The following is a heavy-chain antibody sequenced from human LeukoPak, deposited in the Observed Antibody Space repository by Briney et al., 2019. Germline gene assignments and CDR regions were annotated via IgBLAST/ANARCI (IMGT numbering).Heavy chain of an antibody. CDR3: ARDVYCSSTRCYPH. D-gene: IGHD2-2*01. CDR1: GGSISSGDYY. J-gene: IGHJ4*02. CDR2: IYYSGST. V-gene: IGHV4-30-4*08. Sequence: SETLSLTCTVSGGSISSGDYYWSWIRQPPGKGLEWIGYIYYSGSTYYNPSLKSRVTISVDTSKNQFSLKLRSVTVSDTAVYYCARDVYCSSTRCYPHWGQGTLVTVSS.